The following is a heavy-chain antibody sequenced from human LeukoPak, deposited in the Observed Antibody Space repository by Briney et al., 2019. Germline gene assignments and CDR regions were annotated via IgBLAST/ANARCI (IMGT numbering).Heavy chain of an antibody. D-gene: IGHD6-25*01. CDR1: RGTFSSYA. CDR3: AREEGAAGYE. Sequence: GASVKVSCKASRGTFSSYAISWVRQAPGQGLEWMGGIIPIFGTANYAQKFQGRVTITADESTSTAYMELSSLRSEDTAVYYCAREEGAAGYEWGQGTLVTVSS. J-gene: IGHJ4*02. CDR2: IIPIFGTA. V-gene: IGHV1-69*13.